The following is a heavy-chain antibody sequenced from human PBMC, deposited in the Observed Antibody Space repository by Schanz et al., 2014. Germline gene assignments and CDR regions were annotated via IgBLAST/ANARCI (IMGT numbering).Heavy chain of an antibody. CDR2: INQSGTT. CDR1: GGSFSSNY. Sequence: QVQLQQWGAGLLKPSETLSLTCAVYGGSFSSNYWSWIRQPPGKGLEWIGEINQSGTTNYNPSLKSRVTRAVDTSKTQISLKLRSVTAADTAVYYCARGGRYCSGGGCHYPYNYYGMDVWGKGTTVTVSS. J-gene: IGHJ6*04. CDR3: ARGGRYCSGGGCHYPYNYYGMDV. V-gene: IGHV4-34*02. D-gene: IGHD2-15*01.